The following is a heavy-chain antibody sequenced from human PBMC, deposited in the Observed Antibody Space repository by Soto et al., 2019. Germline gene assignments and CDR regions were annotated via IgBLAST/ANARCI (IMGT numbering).Heavy chain of an antibody. Sequence: EVQLLESGGGGVQPGGSLRLSCAASGFIFSDYAMTWVRQTPGKGLEWVSAITSSGSSTYFADSLKGRITISRDNSKNTLSLQMDSLRVEDTAIYYCAKGVEGYAVSSFDSWGQGALVTVSS. J-gene: IGHJ4*02. V-gene: IGHV3-23*01. CDR3: AKGVEGYAVSSFDS. CDR1: GFIFSDYA. CDR2: ITSSGSST. D-gene: IGHD5-12*01.